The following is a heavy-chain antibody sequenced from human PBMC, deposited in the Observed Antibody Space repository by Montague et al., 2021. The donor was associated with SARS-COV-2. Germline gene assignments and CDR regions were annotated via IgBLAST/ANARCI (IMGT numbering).Heavy chain of an antibody. J-gene: IGHJ5*02. CDR3: ARTEYNWNDWFDP. V-gene: IGHV4-59*13. CDR2: IFHSGIT. CDR1: GGSISSYY. D-gene: IGHD1-20*01. Sequence: SETLSLTCSASGGSISSYYWSWIRQSPGKGLEWIGYIFHSGITDYNPSLKSRVTISVDMSKNQFSLQLNSVTAAGSAVYYCARTEYNWNDWFDPWGQGTLVTVSS.